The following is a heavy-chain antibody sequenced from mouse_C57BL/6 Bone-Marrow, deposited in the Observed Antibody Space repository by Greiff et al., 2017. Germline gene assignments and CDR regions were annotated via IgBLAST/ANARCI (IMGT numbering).Heavy chain of an antibody. CDR1: GYTFTDYY. J-gene: IGHJ4*01. V-gene: IGHV1-76*01. CDR2: IYPGSGNT. Sequence: QVQLQQSGAELVRPGASVKLSCKASGYTFTDYYINWVKQRPGQGLEWIARIYPGSGNTYYNEKFKGKATLTAEKSSSTAYMQLSSLTSEDSAVXFCAPTHYYAMDYWGQGTSVTVSS. CDR3: APTHYYAMDY.